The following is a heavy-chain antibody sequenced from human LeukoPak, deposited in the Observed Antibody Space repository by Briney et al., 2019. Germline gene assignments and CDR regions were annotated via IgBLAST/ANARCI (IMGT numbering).Heavy chain of an antibody. D-gene: IGHD2-2*01. Sequence: PTGGSLRLSCAASGFTFSSYAMSWVRQAPGKGLEWVSAISGSGGSTYYADSVKGRFTISRDNSKNTLYLQMNSLRAEDTAVYYCAKDLRAHCSSTSCYLNWFDPWGQGTMVTLSS. J-gene: IGHJ5*02. CDR2: ISGSGGST. CDR1: GFTFSSYA. V-gene: IGHV3-23*01. CDR3: AKDLRAHCSSTSCYLNWFDP.